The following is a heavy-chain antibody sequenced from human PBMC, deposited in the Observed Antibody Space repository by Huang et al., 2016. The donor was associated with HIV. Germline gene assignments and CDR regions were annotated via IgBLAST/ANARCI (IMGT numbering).Heavy chain of an antibody. CDR3: AKGEFVGESYFDQ. CDR1: GFTFSSYA. Sequence: VQLLESGGGLVQPGGSRRLSCAASGFTFSSYAMSWVRQAPGKGLGWFSTIRGRGVRTYHADSVKGRFTTSRDNSENMLYLQMHTLRAEDTAVYYCAKGEFVGESYFDQWGQGTLVTVSS. CDR2: IRGRGVRT. J-gene: IGHJ4*02. V-gene: IGHV3-23*01. D-gene: IGHD3-10*01.